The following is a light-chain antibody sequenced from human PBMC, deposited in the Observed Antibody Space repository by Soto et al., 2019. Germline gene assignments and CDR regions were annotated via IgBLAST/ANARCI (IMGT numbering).Light chain of an antibody. CDR1: SCDFCGYNY. V-gene: IGLV2-11*01. CDR2: DVN. CDR3: CSYGGSFYV. J-gene: IGLJ1*01. Sequence: QSALTQPHSGSGSPGQSVAISCSGNSCDFCGYNYVSWYQQHPGKAPKLIIFDVNKRPSGVPDRFSGSKSGSTASLTISGLQAEDEADYYCCSYGGSFYVVGTGTKVTVL.